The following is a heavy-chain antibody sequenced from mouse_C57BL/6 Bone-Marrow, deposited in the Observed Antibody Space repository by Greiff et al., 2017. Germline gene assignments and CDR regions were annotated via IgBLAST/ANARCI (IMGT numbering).Heavy chain of an antibody. CDR2: IRNKANGYTT. D-gene: IGHD2-4*01. Sequence: EVKLVESGGGLVQPGGSLSLSCAASGFTFTDYYMSWVRQPPGKALEWLGFIRNKANGYTTEYSASVKGRFTISRDNSQSILYLQMNALRAEDSATYYCARSPLRRRYFDVWGTGTTVTVSS. V-gene: IGHV7-3*01. CDR1: GFTFTDYY. CDR3: ARSPLRRRYFDV. J-gene: IGHJ1*03.